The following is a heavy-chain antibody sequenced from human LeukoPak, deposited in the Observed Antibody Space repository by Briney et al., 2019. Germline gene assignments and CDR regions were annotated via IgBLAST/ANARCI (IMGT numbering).Heavy chain of an antibody. CDR3: ASYCGGDCYLIEPTYSFDY. Sequence: MPSETLSLTCTISGGSISSGGYYWSWIRQHPGKGLEWIGYIYYSGSTYYNPSLKSRVTISVDTSKTQFSLKLISVTAADTAVYYCASYCGGDCYLIEPTYSFDYWGQGTLVTVSS. J-gene: IGHJ4*02. V-gene: IGHV4-31*03. CDR2: IYYSGST. CDR1: GGSISSGGYY. D-gene: IGHD2-21*02.